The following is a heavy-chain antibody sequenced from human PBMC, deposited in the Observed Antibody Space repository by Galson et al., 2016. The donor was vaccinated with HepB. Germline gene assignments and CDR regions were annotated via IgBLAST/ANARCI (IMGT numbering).Heavy chain of an antibody. CDR3: GTGQDEIQTNFDF. CDR1: GFTFSNYA. D-gene: IGHD5-24*01. J-gene: IGHJ4*02. Sequence: SLRLSCAASGFTFSNYAMSWVRQAPGKGLEWVSAISGSGGGTYYVDSVQGRFTISRDNSKHTLFLQLNSLRADDTAAYYCGTGQDEIQTNFDFWGQGALVTVSS. V-gene: IGHV3-23*01. CDR2: ISGSGGGT.